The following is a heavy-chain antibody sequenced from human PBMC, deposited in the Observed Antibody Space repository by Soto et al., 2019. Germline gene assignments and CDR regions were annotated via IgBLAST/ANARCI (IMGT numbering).Heavy chain of an antibody. J-gene: IGHJ5*02. V-gene: IGHV4-38-2*02. CDR2: IYHSGST. D-gene: IGHD1-1*01. Sequence: SETLSLTCAVSGYSISSGYYWGWIRQPPGKGLEWIGSIYHSGSTYYNPSLKSRVTISVDTSKNQFSLKLSSVTAADTAVYYCARDHEGTKCLAPFSWFSPRGKGPLVTVSS. CDR3: ARDHEGTKCLAPFSWFSP. CDR1: GYSISSGYY.